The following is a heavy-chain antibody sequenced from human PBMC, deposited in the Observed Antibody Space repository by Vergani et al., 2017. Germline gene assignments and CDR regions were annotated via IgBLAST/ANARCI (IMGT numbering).Heavy chain of an antibody. Sequence: EVQLLESGGDLVQPGGSLRLSCAASGFPFSDAWMTWVRQVPGKGLEWVGLIKNKKDGGKTDYAASVKDRFTISRDDSQQTMYLQMNSLKTEDTAVYFCTIFVSGGYQEQHEYWYFDFWGRGTLAIVSS. CDR2: IKNKKDGGKT. CDR1: GFPFSDAW. D-gene: IGHD1/OR15-1a*01. V-gene: IGHV3-15*01. CDR3: TIFVSGGYQEQHEYWYFDF. J-gene: IGHJ2*01.